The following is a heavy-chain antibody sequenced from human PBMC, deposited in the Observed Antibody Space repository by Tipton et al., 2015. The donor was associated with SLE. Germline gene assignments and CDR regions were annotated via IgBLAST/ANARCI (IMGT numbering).Heavy chain of an antibody. Sequence: PGLVKPSETLSLTCAVSSGAIRSSNYWGWIRQSPGKGLEWIASIFYTGSTYYNLSLKSRVTISVDTSKNQFSLTLSSVTAADTAVYYCVRHDRWGPFDSWGQGMLVTVSS. J-gene: IGHJ4*02. CDR1: SGAIRSSNY. CDR3: VRHDRWGPFDS. D-gene: IGHD4-23*01. V-gene: IGHV4-39*07. CDR2: IFYTGST.